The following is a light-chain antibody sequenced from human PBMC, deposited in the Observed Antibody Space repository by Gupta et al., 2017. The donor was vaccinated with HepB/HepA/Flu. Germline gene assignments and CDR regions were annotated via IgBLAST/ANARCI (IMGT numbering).Light chain of an antibody. CDR2: DDS. J-gene: IGLJ2*01. Sequence: SYVLTHPPAVSVAPGKTARITCGGSNIGYNSVPLYQQKPGQAPLLVVYDDSDRPSGIPERFSGSNSGNTATLIISRVEAGDEADYFCQVWNSSSDNVVFGGGTKLTVL. CDR3: QVWNSSSDNVV. CDR1: NIGYNS. V-gene: IGLV3-21*03.